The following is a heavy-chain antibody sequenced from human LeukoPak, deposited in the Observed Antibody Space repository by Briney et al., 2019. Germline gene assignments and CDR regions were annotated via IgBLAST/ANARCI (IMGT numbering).Heavy chain of an antibody. V-gene: IGHV1-24*01. CDR1: GYTLTELS. CDR3: PTCEVWDQNCSGGKVHY. CDR2: FDPEDGET. Sequence: ASVKVSCKVSGYTLTELSMHWVRQAPGKGLEWMGGFDPEDGETIYAQKFQGRVTMTEDTSTDTAYMELSSLRCEDTALYYCPTCEVWDQNCSGGKVHYWGQGTLVTVSS. J-gene: IGHJ4*02. D-gene: IGHD2-15*01.